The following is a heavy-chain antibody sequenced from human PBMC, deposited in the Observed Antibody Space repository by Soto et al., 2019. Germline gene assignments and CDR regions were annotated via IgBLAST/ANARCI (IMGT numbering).Heavy chain of an antibody. CDR3: ARDGAVGGNINFDY. CDR1: RYTFSTYG. V-gene: IGHV1-3*01. Sequence: ASVKVSCKASRYTFSTYGIHWVRQAPGQRLEWLGWINAGNGNTKYSQEFQGRVTITRDTSARTAYMELSSLRSEDTAVYYCARDGAVGGNINFDYWGQGTLVTVSS. J-gene: IGHJ4*02. CDR2: INAGNGNT. D-gene: IGHD6-19*01.